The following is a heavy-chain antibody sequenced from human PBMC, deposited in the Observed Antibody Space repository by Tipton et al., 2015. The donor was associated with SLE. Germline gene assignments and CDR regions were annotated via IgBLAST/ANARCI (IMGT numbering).Heavy chain of an antibody. Sequence: TLSLTCTVSGGSLSSTSNYWGWIRQPPGKGLEWIGSISFSGNTYYNPSLKNRVTLSVDTSKNHFSLKLRSVTAADTAVYFCARPPPYCSGGSCYSNGFDIWGQGTMVTVSS. D-gene: IGHD2-15*01. CDR1: GGSLSSTSNY. CDR3: ARPPPYCSGGSCYSNGFDI. V-gene: IGHV4-39*02. J-gene: IGHJ3*02. CDR2: ISFSGNT.